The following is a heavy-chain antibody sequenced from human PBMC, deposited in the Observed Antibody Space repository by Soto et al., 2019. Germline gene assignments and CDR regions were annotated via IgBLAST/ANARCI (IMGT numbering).Heavy chain of an antibody. CDR2: IYYSGST. CDR1: GGSFSSGGYY. CDR3: ARDSRRSSSWYPDAFDI. D-gene: IGHD6-13*01. V-gene: IGHV4-31*03. Sequence: PSETLSLTCTVSGGSFSSGGYYWSWIRHHPGKGLEWIGYIYYSGSTYYNPSLKSRVTISVDTSKNQFSLKLSSVTAADTAVYYCARDSRRSSSWYPDAFDIWGKGTMVTVSS. J-gene: IGHJ3*02.